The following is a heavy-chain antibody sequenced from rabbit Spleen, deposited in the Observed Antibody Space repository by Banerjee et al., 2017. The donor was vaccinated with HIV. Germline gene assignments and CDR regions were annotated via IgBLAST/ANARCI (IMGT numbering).Heavy chain of an antibody. CDR1: GFTISSSYY. V-gene: IGHV1S45*01. Sequence: QEQLVESGGGLVQPEGSLTLTCKASGFTISSSYYMSWVRQAPGKGLEWIGYIYGGSSGNTYYANWAKGRFTISKTSSTTVTLQMTSLTAADTATYFCARDAAGREDFNLWGPGTLVTVS. CDR2: IYGGSSGNT. CDR3: ARDAAGREDFNL. J-gene: IGHJ4*01. D-gene: IGHD4-2*01.